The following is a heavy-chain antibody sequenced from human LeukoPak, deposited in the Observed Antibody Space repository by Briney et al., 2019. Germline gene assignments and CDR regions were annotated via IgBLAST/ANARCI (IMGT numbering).Heavy chain of an antibody. Sequence: GGSLILSCAASGFTFSSYGMHWVRQAPGKGLEWVAFIRYDGSNKYYADSVKGRFTISRDNSKNTLYLQMNSLRAEDTAVYYCAKDRPGQLQSSTEYFQHWGQGTLVTVSS. CDR1: GFTFSSYG. CDR3: AKDRPGQLQSSTEYFQH. CDR2: IRYDGSNK. D-gene: IGHD2-2*01. V-gene: IGHV3-30*02. J-gene: IGHJ1*01.